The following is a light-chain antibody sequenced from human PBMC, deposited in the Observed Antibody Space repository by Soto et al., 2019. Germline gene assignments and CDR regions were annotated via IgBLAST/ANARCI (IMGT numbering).Light chain of an antibody. Sequence: DIVLTQSPGTLSVSPGERATLSCRASQTINSNYLAWYQQKPGQPPSLLIYGTSSRATGIPDRFSGSGSGTDFTLCISRLEPEDSAIYYCPQYRSWTFGQGTKVEIK. J-gene: IGKJ1*01. V-gene: IGKV3-20*01. CDR1: QTINSNY. CDR2: GTS. CDR3: PQYRSWT.